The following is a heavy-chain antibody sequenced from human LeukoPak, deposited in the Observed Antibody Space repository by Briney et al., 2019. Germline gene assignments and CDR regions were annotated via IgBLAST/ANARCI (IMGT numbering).Heavy chain of an antibody. CDR3: ARGYGGNSGTCDY. CDR2: LSAYNGNT. CDR1: DYTFTSYG. V-gene: IGHV1-18*01. J-gene: IGHJ4*02. Sequence: ASGKVSGKPSDYTFTSYGISWVRQAPGQGLEWMVWLSAYNGNTNYAQKLQGRVTMNTDTSTSTAYMELRSLRSDDTAVYYCARGYGGNSGTCDYWGQGTLVTVSS. D-gene: IGHD4-23*01.